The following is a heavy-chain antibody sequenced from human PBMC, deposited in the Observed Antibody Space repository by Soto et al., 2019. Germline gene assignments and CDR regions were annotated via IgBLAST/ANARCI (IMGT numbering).Heavy chain of an antibody. Sequence: QIALKESGPTLVKPTQTLTLTCTFSGFSLSTSGVGVGWIRQPPGKALEWLALIYWDNDKRYSPTLKSRLTITKDTSKNQVVLTMTNMDPVDTATYYCAHHSYTAGEVAYWGQGTLVTVSS. V-gene: IGHV2-5*02. CDR3: AHHSYTAGEVAY. CDR2: IYWDNDK. J-gene: IGHJ4*02. D-gene: IGHD2-2*02. CDR1: GFSLSTSGVG.